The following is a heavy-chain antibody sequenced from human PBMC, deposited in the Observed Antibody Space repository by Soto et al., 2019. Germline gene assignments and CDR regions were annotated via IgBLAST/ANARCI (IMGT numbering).Heavy chain of an antibody. CDR1: GFTFSSYS. V-gene: IGHV3-21*01. D-gene: IGHD2-21*02. J-gene: IGHJ4*02. CDR2: ISSSSNYI. CDR3: ARDGRGAYCGGDCYPDY. Sequence: EVQLVESGGGLVKPGGSLRLSCAAAGFTFSSYSMNWVRQAPGKGLEWVSSISSSSNYIYYADSVKGRFTIYRDNAKNSLYLQMNSLRAEDTAVYYCARDGRGAYCGGDCYPDYWGQGTLVTVSS.